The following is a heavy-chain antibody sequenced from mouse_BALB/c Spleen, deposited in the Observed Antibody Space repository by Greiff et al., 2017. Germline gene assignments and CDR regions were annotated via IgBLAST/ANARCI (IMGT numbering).Heavy chain of an antibody. Sequence: EVKVVESGPELVKPGASVKISCKASGYSFTGYFMNWVMQSHGKSLEWIGRINPYNGDTFYNQKFKGKATLTVDKSSSTAHMELRSLASEDSAVYYCARGVNYYAMDYWGQGTSVTVSS. J-gene: IGHJ4*01. CDR2: INPYNGDT. CDR1: GYSFTGYF. V-gene: IGHV1-20*02. CDR3: ARGVNYYAMDY. D-gene: IGHD2-1*01.